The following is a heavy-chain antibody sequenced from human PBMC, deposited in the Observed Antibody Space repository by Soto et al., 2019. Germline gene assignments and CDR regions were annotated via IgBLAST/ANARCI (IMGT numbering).Heavy chain of an antibody. Sequence: QVQLQESGPGLVKPSGTLSLTCAVSGGSISSNNWWSWVRQPPGKGLEWIGEPYHSGSTNYNPSLTSRVTISIDKSKNQFSLNLRSVTAADTAVYYCARKDYDGLFDYWGQGTLVTVSS. CDR3: ARKDYDGLFDY. CDR1: GGSISSNNW. D-gene: IGHD4-17*01. J-gene: IGHJ4*02. CDR2: PYHSGST. V-gene: IGHV4-4*02.